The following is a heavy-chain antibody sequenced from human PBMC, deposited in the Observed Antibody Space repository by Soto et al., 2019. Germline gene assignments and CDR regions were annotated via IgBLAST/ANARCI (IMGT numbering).Heavy chain of an antibody. J-gene: IGHJ4*03. V-gene: IGHV4-59*11. CDR3: ARSSIAEAEVCDY. Sequence: SATLSHPGTVSDGSIRSHYWRWLGQPPGKGLEWIGYLYYSGSSNYNPSLKSRVTISVDTSKNQFSLKLSSVTAADTAVDYCARSSIAEAEVCDYWGQGP. CDR2: LYYSGSS. CDR1: DGSIRSHY. D-gene: IGHD6-19*01.